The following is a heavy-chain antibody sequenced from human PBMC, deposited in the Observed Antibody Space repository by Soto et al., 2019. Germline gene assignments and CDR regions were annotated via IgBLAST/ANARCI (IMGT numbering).Heavy chain of an antibody. V-gene: IGHV3-30*18. CDR3: AKDGTDDYGDIHYYYYYMDV. CDR2: ISYDGSNK. Sequence: GGSLRLSCAASGFTFSSYGMHWVRQAPGKGLEWVAVISYDGSNKYYADSVKGRFTISRDNSKNTLYLQMNSLRAEDTAVYYCAKDGTDDYGDIHYYYYYMDVWGKGTTVTVSS. J-gene: IGHJ6*03. CDR1: GFTFSSYG. D-gene: IGHD4-17*01.